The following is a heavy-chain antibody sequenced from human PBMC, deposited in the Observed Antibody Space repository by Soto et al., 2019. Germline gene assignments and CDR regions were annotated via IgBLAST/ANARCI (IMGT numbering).Heavy chain of an antibody. J-gene: IGHJ5*02. CDR1: GFSLTTTGEG. Sequence: QITLKESGPTLVKPTQNLTLTCTFSGFSLTTTGEGVGWIRQPPGKALEWLALIYWDDDKRYSPSLESRLTITKDTSKSQVVLTITNMDPVDTATYYCAYRPEAARPFDPWGQGTLVTVSS. D-gene: IGHD6-6*01. V-gene: IGHV2-5*02. CDR3: AYRPEAARPFDP. CDR2: IYWDDDK.